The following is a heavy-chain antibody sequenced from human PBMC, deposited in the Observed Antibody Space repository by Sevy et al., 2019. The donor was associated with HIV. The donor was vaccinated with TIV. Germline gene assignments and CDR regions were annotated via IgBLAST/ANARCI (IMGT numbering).Heavy chain of an antibody. CDR2: IKSKTDGGTI. CDR1: GFTFSSAW. CDR3: ITDPGYRGYDEEVINYYYYGMDV. D-gene: IGHD5-12*01. V-gene: IGHV3-15*01. J-gene: IGHJ6*02. Sequence: GGSLRLSCAASGFTFSSAWMSWVRLAPGKGLEWDGRIKSKTDGGTIDYAAPVKGRFTISREDSKNTLYLQMNSLKTEDTAVCYCITDPGYRGYDEEVINYYYYGMDVWGQGTTVTVS.